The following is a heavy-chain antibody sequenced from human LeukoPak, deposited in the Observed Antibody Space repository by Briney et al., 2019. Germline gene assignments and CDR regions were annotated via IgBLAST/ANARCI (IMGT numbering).Heavy chain of an antibody. Sequence: EASVKVSCKASGYTFTSYYMHWVRQVPGQGLEWMGIINPSGGSTSYAQKFQGRVTMTRDTSTSTVYMELSSLRSEDTAVYYCARDYDPYYYDSSGSSYFDYWGQGTLVTVSS. V-gene: IGHV1-46*01. J-gene: IGHJ4*02. CDR1: GYTFTSYY. CDR3: ARDYDPYYYDSSGSSYFDY. CDR2: INPSGGST. D-gene: IGHD3-22*01.